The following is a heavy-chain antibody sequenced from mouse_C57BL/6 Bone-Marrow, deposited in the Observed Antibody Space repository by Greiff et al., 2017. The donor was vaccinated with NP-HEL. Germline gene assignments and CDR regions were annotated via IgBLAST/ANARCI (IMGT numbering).Heavy chain of an antibody. V-gene: IGHV5-12*01. D-gene: IGHD2-12*01. J-gene: IGHJ4*01. CDR2: ISNGGGST. CDR1: GFTFSDYY. Sequence: EVKVEESGGGLVQPGGSLKLSCAASGFTFSDYYMYWVRQTPEKRLEWVAYISNGGGSTYYPDTVKGRFTISRDNAKNTLYLQMSRLKSEDTAMYYCARHNYRGYYYAMDYWGQGTSVTVSS. CDR3: ARHNYRGYYYAMDY.